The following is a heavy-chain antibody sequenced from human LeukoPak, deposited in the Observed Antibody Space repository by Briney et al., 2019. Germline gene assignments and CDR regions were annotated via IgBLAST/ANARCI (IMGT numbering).Heavy chain of an antibody. CDR3: ARSGYCSGGSCYSPGGFDY. CDR1: GYTFTIYG. J-gene: IGHJ4*02. D-gene: IGHD2-15*01. CDR2: ISAYNGNT. V-gene: IGHV1-18*01. Sequence: ASVTVSFTSSGYTFTIYGISWVRQAPGQGLEWMGWISAYNGNTNYAQKLQGRVTMTTDTSTSTAYMELRSLRSDDTAVYYCARSGYCSGGSCYSPGGFDYWGQGTLVTVSS.